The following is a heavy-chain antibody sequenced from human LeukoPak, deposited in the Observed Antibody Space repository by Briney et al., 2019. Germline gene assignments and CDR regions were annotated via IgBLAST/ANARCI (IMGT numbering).Heavy chain of an antibody. Sequence: ASVKVSCKASGYTFTSYDINWVRQATGQGLEWMGWMNPNSGNTGYAQKFQGRVTMTRNTTISTAYMELRSLTSDDTAVYYCAREIAVAGGNWFDPWGQGTPVTVSS. V-gene: IGHV1-8*01. CDR2: MNPNSGNT. J-gene: IGHJ5*02. CDR1: GYTFTSYD. CDR3: AREIAVAGGNWFDP. D-gene: IGHD6-19*01.